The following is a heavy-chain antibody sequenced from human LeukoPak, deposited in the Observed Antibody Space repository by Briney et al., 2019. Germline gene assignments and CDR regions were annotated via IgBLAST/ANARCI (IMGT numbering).Heavy chain of an antibody. CDR2: ISSNGGST. CDR3: GRFIAVAEYYLDN. CDR1: GFTFSSYA. J-gene: IGHJ4*02. Sequence: GGSLRLSCAASGFTFSSYAMHWVRQAPGKGLEYVSAISSNGGSTYYANSVKGRFTISRDNSKNTLYLQMGSLRAEDMAVYYCGRFIAVAEYYLDNGGQGPRVPV. D-gene: IGHD6-19*01. V-gene: IGHV3-64*01.